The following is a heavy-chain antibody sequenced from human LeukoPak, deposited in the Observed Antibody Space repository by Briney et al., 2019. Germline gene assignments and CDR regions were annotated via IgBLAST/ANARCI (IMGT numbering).Heavy chain of an antibody. Sequence: GGSLRLSCAASGFTVSSNYMSWVRQAPGKGLEWVSVIYSGGSTYYADSVKGRFTISRDNSRNTLYLQVNSLRAEDTAVYYCASSYGAGAFDIWGQGTMVTVSS. CDR2: IYSGGST. CDR3: ASSYGAGAFDI. D-gene: IGHD4-17*01. J-gene: IGHJ3*02. CDR1: GFTVSSNY. V-gene: IGHV3-53*01.